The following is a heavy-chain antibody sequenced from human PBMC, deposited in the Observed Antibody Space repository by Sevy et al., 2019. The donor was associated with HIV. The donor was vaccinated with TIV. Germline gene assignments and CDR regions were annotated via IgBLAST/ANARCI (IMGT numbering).Heavy chain of an antibody. D-gene: IGHD3-10*01. CDR2: IKSKTDGGTT. CDR1: GFTFSNAW. J-gene: IGHJ6*03. Sequence: GGSLRLSCAASGFTFSNAWMSWVRQAPGKGLEWVGRIKSKTDGGTTDYAAPVKGRFTISRDDSKNTLYLQRNSLKTEDTLVYYCPLNLFVMVRGLKDYYYMDVWGNGTTVTVSS. V-gene: IGHV3-15*01. CDR3: PLNLFVMVRGLKDYYYMDV.